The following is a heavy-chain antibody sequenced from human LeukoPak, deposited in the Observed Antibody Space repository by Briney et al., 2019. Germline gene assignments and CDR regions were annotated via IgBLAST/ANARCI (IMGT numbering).Heavy chain of an antibody. D-gene: IGHD4-17*01. CDR2: INHSGST. Sequence: PSETLSLTCAVYGGSFSGYYWSWIRQPPGKGLEWIGEINHSGSTNYNPSLKSRVTISVDTSKNQFSLKLSSVTAADTAVYYCARGKTVTDFDYWGQGILVTVSS. CDR1: GGSFSGYY. CDR3: ARGKTVTDFDY. J-gene: IGHJ4*02. V-gene: IGHV4-34*01.